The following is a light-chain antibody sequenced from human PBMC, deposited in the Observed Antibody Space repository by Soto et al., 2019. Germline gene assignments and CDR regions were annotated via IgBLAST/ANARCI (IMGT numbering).Light chain of an antibody. Sequence: DIQMTQSPSTLSASVGDRVTITCRASQSISSWLAWYQQKPGKAPKLLIYKASSLESGVPSRFSGSGSGTEFTLPISSLQPDDFATYYCQQYNSYSRTFGQGPMVEIK. CDR1: QSISSW. V-gene: IGKV1-5*03. CDR2: KAS. J-gene: IGKJ1*01. CDR3: QQYNSYSRT.